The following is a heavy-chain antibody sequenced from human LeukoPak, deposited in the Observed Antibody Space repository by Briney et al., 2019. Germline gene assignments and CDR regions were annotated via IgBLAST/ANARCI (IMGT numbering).Heavy chain of an antibody. Sequence: GASVKVSCKASGFTFTSPAMQWVRQARGQRLEWIGWIVVGSGNTNYAQKFQERVTITRDMSTSTAYMELSSLRSEDTAVYYCAARTYYYDSSGYSFDYWGQGTLVTVSS. J-gene: IGHJ4*02. V-gene: IGHV1-58*02. CDR1: GFTFTSPA. D-gene: IGHD3-22*01. CDR3: AARTYYYDSSGYSFDY. CDR2: IVVGSGNT.